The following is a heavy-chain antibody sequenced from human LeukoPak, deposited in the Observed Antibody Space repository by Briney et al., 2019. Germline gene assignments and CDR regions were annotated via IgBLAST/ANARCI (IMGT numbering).Heavy chain of an antibody. D-gene: IGHD5-24*01. CDR3: ARARGDGYIQIYYFDY. CDR2: IYTSGST. J-gene: IGHJ4*02. Sequence: PSETLSLTCTVSGGSISSYYWSWIRQPAGKGLEWIGRIYTSGSTNYNPSLKSRVTISVDTSKNQFSLKLSSVTAADTAVYYCARARGDGYIQIYYFDYWGQGTLVTVSS. CDR1: GGSISSYY. V-gene: IGHV4-4*07.